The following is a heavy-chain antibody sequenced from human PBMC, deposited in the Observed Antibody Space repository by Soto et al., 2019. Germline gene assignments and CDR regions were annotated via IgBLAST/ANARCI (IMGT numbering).Heavy chain of an antibody. V-gene: IGHV4-34*01. CDR2: INHSGGT. Sequence: SETLSLTCAVYGGSFSAYYWSWIRQPPGKGLEWIGEINHSGGTNYNPSLKSRVTISVDTSKNQFSLKLSSVTAADTAVYYCARTSRFEYWGQGTLVTVSS. CDR1: GGSFSAYY. J-gene: IGHJ4*02. D-gene: IGHD6-6*01. CDR3: ARTSRFEY.